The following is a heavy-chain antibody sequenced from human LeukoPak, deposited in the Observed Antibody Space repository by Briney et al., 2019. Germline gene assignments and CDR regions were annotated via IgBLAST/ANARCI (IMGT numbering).Heavy chain of an antibody. CDR3: AKDLHYGSADY. CDR1: EFTLITYS. Sequence: GGSLRLSCAASEFTLITYSMSWVRQAPGKGLEWVANIKQDGSEKYYVDSVKGRFTISRDNAKNALYLQMNSLRAEDTAVYYCAKDLHYGSADYWGQGTLVTVSS. V-gene: IGHV3-7*01. J-gene: IGHJ4*02. CDR2: IKQDGSEK. D-gene: IGHD3-10*01.